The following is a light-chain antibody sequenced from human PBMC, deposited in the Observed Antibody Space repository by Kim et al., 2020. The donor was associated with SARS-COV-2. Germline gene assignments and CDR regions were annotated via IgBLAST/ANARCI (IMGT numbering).Light chain of an antibody. V-gene: IGLV3-1*01. CDR3: QAWDSSTPYV. J-gene: IGLJ1*01. CDR1: KLGDKY. Sequence: VSPGQTASITSSGDKLGDKYACWYQQKPGQSPVLVIYQDSKRPSGIPERFSGSNSGNTATLTISGTQAMDEADYYCQAWDSSTPYVFGTGTKVTVL. CDR2: QDS.